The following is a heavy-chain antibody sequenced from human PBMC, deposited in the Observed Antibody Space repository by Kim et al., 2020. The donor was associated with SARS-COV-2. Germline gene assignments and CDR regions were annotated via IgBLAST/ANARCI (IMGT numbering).Heavy chain of an antibody. V-gene: IGHV3-23*01. CDR1: GFTCSTFG. J-gene: IGHJ4*02. CDR3: AKFYVVTGTRPFFDS. Sequence: GGSLRLSCAASGFTCSTFGMSWVRQAPGKGLEWVSGVGGSDGGTYYTDSVKGRFTISRDNSKNTLYLQMNSLRAEDTAVYYCAKFYVVTGTRPFFDSWGQGTLVTVSS. D-gene: IGHD2-15*01. CDR2: VGGSDGGT.